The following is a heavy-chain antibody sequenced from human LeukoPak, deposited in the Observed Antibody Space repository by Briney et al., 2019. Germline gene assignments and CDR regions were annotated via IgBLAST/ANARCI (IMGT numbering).Heavy chain of an antibody. D-gene: IGHD4-17*01. CDR3: ARHILKSFRRLPNWFDP. V-gene: IGHV4-59*05. CDR2: MFHSGTS. CDR1: GGSISSHY. Sequence: PSETLSLTCTVSGGSISSHYWSWLRQPPGKGPEWIGSMFHSGTSYYNPSLKSRVTISVDTSKNQVSLNLTSVTDADTAVYYCARHILKSFRRLPNWFDPWGQGALVTVSS. J-gene: IGHJ5*02.